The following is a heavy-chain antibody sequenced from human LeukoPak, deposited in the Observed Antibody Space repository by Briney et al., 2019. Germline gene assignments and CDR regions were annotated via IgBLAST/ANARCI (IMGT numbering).Heavy chain of an antibody. CDR2: INHSGST. V-gene: IGHV4-34*01. CDR3: AALPGWYCGSTSCRRVDY. D-gene: IGHD2-2*01. CDR1: GGSFSGYY. Sequence: SETLSLTCAVYGGSFSGYYWSWIRQPPGKGLEWIGEINHSGSTNYNPSPKSRVTISVDTSKNQFSLKLSSVTAADTAVYYCAALPGWYCGSTSCRRVDYWGQGTLVTVSS. J-gene: IGHJ4*02.